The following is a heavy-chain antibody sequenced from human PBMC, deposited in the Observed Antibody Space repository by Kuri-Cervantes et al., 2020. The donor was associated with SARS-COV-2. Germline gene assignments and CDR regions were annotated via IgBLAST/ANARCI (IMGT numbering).Heavy chain of an antibody. Sequence: GSLRLSCAVYGGSFSGYYWSWIRQPPGKGLEWIGEINHSGSTNYNPSLKSRVTVSVDTSKNQFSLKLSSVTAADTAMYFCAREGDSSGYLWERWGQGTLVTVSS. CDR2: INHSGST. D-gene: IGHD3-22*01. V-gene: IGHV4-34*01. CDR3: AREGDSSGYLWER. CDR1: GGSFSGYY. J-gene: IGHJ4*02.